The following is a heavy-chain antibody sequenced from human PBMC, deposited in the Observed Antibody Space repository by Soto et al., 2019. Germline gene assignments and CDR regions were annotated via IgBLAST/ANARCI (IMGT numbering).Heavy chain of an antibody. CDR1: GFTFSSYA. CDR3: AKGGGSKDYYDTSGYYLYYYDAMDV. Sequence: EVQLLESGGGLVQPGGSLRLSCAASGFTFSSYAMTWVRQAPGKGLEWVSALSGSGVSTYYADSVKGRFTISRDNSKNTLYQQMNSLRAEDTAVYYWAKGGGSKDYYDTSGYYLYYYDAMDVWGQGTTVTVSS. CDR2: LSGSGVST. J-gene: IGHJ6*02. V-gene: IGHV3-23*01. D-gene: IGHD3-22*01.